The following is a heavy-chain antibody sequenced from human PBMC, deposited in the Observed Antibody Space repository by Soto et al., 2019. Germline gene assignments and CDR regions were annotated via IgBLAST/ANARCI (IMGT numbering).Heavy chain of an antibody. J-gene: IGHJ6*02. Sequence: EAQLVESGGGLIQPGGSLRLSCAASGFTVSDNYITWVRQAPGRGLEWVSLLYSGGGIYYADSVKGRFTISRDTSKKTLYLQMNSLRTEDTAVYYCARSDAGYAYGLNVWGQGTTVTVSS. D-gene: IGHD5-18*01. CDR3: ARSDAGYAYGLNV. CDR2: LYSGGGI. CDR1: GFTVSDNY. V-gene: IGHV3-53*01.